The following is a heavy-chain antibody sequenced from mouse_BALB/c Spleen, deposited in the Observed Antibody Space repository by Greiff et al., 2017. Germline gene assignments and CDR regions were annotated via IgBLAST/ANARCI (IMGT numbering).Heavy chain of an antibody. V-gene: IGHV5-17*02. CDR3: ARSGLGYYFDY. D-gene: IGHD3-3*01. CDR2: ISSGSSTI. J-gene: IGHJ2*01. Sequence: EGKLMESGGGLVQPGGSRKLSCAASGFTFSSFGMHWVRQAPEKGLEWVAYISSGSSTIYYADTVKGRFTISRDNPKNTLFLQMTSLRSEDTAMYYCARSGLGYYFDYWGQGTTLTVSS. CDR1: GFTFSSFG.